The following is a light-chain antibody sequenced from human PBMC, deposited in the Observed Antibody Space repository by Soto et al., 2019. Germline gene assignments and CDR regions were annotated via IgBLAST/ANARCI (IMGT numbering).Light chain of an antibody. Sequence: EIVMTQSPATLSVSPGGSATLSCRASQHVSSNFAWYRQKPGQAPTLLIYRASTRATGIPARFSGSGSGTEFTVTISRLQSEDFAVYYCQQYNNWPYTFGQGTKLEIK. CDR2: RAS. CDR1: QHVSSN. CDR3: QQYNNWPYT. J-gene: IGKJ2*01. V-gene: IGKV3-15*01.